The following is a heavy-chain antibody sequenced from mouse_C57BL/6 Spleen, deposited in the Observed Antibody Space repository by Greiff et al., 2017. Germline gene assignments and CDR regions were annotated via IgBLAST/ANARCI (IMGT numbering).Heavy chain of an antibody. D-gene: IGHD1-1*01. V-gene: IGHV1-64*01. Sequence: QVQLQQPGAELVKPGASVTLSCKASGYTFTSYWMHWVKQRPGQGLEWIGMIHPNSGSTNYNEKFKSKATLTVDKSSSTAYMQLSSLTSEDSAVYYGDKEGGYYGSSYPFGYWGQGTTLTVSS. CDR2: IHPNSGST. J-gene: IGHJ2*01. CDR1: GYTFTSYW. CDR3: DKEGGYYGSSYPFGY.